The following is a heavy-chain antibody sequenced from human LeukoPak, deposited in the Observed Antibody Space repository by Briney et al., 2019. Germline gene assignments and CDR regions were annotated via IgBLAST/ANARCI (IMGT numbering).Heavy chain of an antibody. CDR3: ARGPRWLQLQAFDI. D-gene: IGHD5-24*01. Sequence: PSETLSLTCTVSGGSISSYYWSWIRQPPGKGLEWIGEINHSGSTNYNPSLKSRVTISVDTSKNQFSLKLSSVTAADTAVYYCARGPRWLQLQAFDIWGQGTMVTVSS. CDR1: GGSISSYY. V-gene: IGHV4-34*01. CDR2: INHSGST. J-gene: IGHJ3*02.